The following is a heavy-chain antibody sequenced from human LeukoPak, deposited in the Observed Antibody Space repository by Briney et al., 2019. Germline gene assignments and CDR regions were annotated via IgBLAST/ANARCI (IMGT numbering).Heavy chain of an antibody. CDR3: ARQTGSGLFILP. CDR2: IYYSGNT. Sequence: PSETLSLTCTVSGVSISSSNSYWGCIRQPPGKGLEWIGSIYYSGNTYYNASLKSQVSISIDTSKNQFSLRLTSVTAADTAVYYCARQTGSGLFILPGGQGTLVTVSS. V-gene: IGHV4-39*01. CDR1: GVSISSSNSY. D-gene: IGHD3/OR15-3a*01. J-gene: IGHJ4*02.